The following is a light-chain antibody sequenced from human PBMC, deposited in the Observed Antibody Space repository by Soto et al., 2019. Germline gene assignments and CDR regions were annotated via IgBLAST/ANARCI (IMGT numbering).Light chain of an antibody. V-gene: IGKV1-39*01. CDR3: QQSYSTPYT. J-gene: IGKJ2*01. Sequence: DIQMTQSPSSLSASVGDRVTITCRASQSISSYLNWYQQKPGKAPKLLIYDASSLQSGVPSRFSGSGSGTDFTLTISSLQPEDFETYYCQQSYSTPYTFGQGTKLEIK. CDR1: QSISSY. CDR2: DAS.